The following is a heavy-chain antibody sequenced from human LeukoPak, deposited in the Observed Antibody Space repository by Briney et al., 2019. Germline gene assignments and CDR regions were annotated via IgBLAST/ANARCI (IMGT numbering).Heavy chain of an antibody. V-gene: IGHV1-2*04. CDR3: ARGIEASSGWYVIDY. Sequence: ASVKVSCKASGYTFTGYYMHWVRQAPGQGLEWMGWINPNSGGTNYAQKFQGWVTMTRDTSISTAYMELSRLRSDDTAVYYCARGIEASSGWYVIDYWGQGTLVIVSS. CDR1: GYTFTGYY. D-gene: IGHD6-19*01. CDR2: INPNSGGT. J-gene: IGHJ4*02.